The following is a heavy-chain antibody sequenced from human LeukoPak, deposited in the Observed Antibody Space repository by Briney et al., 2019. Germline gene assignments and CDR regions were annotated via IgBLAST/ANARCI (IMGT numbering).Heavy chain of an antibody. CDR1: GFTVSSNY. CDR3: ARDQYSYAHAAH. CDR2: IYSGGTT. V-gene: IGHV3-66*01. D-gene: IGHD5-18*01. J-gene: IGHJ4*02. Sequence: GGSLRLSCAASGFTVSSNYMSWVREAPGKGLEWVSVIYSGGTTYYADSVKGRFTISRDNSKNTLHLQMNSLRAEDTAVYYCARDQYSYAHAAHWGQGTLVTVSS.